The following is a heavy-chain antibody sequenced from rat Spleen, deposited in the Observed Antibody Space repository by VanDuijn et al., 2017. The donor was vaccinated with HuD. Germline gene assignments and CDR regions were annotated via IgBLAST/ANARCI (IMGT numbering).Heavy chain of an antibody. Sequence: EVQLVESGGGLVQPGRSMKLSCAASGFTFSNYYMAWVRHAPTEGREWVAPINMGGGKSNYRDPGKVRFTISRDNAESTRDLQMDSLRSEDTATYYCARGTTEGTRVMDAWGQGASVTVSS. CDR2: INMGGGKS. D-gene: IGHD1-11*01. CDR3: ARGTTEGTRVMDA. V-gene: IGHV5-25*01. J-gene: IGHJ4*01. CDR1: GFTFSNYY.